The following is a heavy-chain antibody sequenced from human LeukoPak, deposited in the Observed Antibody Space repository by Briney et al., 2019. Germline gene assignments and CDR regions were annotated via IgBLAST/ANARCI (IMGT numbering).Heavy chain of an antibody. CDR2: IYYNGYT. V-gene: IGHV4-59*01. D-gene: IGHD2-8*01. CDR1: GGSIGTYY. Sequence: SETLSLTCTVSGGSIGTYYWSWIRQPPGKGLEWIGYIYYNGYTDYNPSLKSRVTISLHTSKNQVSLNLSSLTAADTAVYYCARSPTKRVTEDYWGQGTLVTVSS. CDR3: ARSPTKRVTEDY. J-gene: IGHJ4*02.